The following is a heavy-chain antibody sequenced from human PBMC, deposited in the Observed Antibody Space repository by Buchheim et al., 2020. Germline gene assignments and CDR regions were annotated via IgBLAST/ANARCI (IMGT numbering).Heavy chain of an antibody. Sequence: EVQLVESGGGLVQPGGSLKFSCAASGFTFSGSAMHWVRQASGKGLEWVGRIRSNANSYATAYAASVKGRFTISRDASKNTAYLQMNSLKTEDTAGYYSTGHGATEACNYYYYGMDVWGQGT. V-gene: IGHV3-73*02. J-gene: IGHJ6*02. CDR1: GFTFSGSA. D-gene: IGHD3-16*01. CDR3: TGHGATEACNYYYYGMDV. CDR2: IRSNANSYAT.